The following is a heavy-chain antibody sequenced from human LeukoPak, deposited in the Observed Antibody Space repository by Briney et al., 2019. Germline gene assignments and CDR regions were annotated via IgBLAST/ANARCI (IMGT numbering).Heavy chain of an antibody. J-gene: IGHJ4*02. CDR3: AKDRWGNLYYYDSSGYYDY. CDR1: GFTFSSYA. D-gene: IGHD3-22*01. Sequence: GGSLRLSCAASGFTFSSYAMSWVRQAPGKGLEWVSAISGSGGSTYYADSVKGRFTISRDNSKNTLYLQMNSLRAEDTAVYYCAKDRWGNLYYYDSSGYYDYWGQGTLVTVSS. CDR2: ISGSGGST. V-gene: IGHV3-23*01.